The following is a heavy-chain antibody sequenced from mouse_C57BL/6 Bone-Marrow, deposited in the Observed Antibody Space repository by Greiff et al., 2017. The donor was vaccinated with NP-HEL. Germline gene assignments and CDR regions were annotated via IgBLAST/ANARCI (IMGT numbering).Heavy chain of an antibody. CDR2: IWSGGST. CDR3: ARGWLLLYWCFDV. CDR1: GFSLTSYG. V-gene: IGHV2-2*01. J-gene: IGHJ1*03. Sequence: VKLQESGPGLVQPSQSLSITCTASGFSLTSYGVHWVRQSPGKGLEWLGVIWSGGSTDYNAAFISRLSISKDNSKSQVFFKMNSLQADDTAIYYCARGWLLLYWCFDVWGTGTTVTVSS. D-gene: IGHD2-3*01.